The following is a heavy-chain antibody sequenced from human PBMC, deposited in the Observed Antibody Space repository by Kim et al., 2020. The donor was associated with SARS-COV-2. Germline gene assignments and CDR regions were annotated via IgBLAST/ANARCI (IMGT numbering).Heavy chain of an antibody. CDR2: INPNSGGT. Sequence: ASVKVSCKASGYTFTGYYMHWVRQAPGQGLEWMGWINPNSGGTNYAQKFQGRVTMTRDTSISTAYMELSRLRSDDTAVYYCARFYNLDYGAAFDIWGQGTMVTVSS. D-gene: IGHD4-17*01. V-gene: IGHV1-2*02. CDR1: GYTFTGYY. CDR3: ARFYNLDYGAAFDI. J-gene: IGHJ3*02.